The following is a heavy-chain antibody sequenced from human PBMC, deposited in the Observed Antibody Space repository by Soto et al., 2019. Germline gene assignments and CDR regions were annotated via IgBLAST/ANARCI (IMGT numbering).Heavy chain of an antibody. V-gene: IGHV1-18*01. CDR1: GYTFIRYG. CDR3: ARGGYYNNTWGKLSHYGWDV. J-gene: IGHJ6*02. D-gene: IGHD3-10*01. Sequence: QVQLVQSAGEVKKPGASVKVSGKASGYTFIRYGITWVRQAPGQGLEWMGWISPYNDYTIYAQKLQGRVTMTTDTATRTVYLDLRSLKSDDTAVYYCARGGYYNNTWGKLSHYGWDVWGQGTSVTVSS. CDR2: ISPYNDYT.